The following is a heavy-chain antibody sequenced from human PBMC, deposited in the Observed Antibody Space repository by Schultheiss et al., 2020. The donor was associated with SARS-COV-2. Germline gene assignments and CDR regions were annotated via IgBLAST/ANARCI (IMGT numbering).Heavy chain of an antibody. D-gene: IGHD2-2*02. V-gene: IGHV4-59*12. CDR3: SRVRRRQYQLLYRGHFDY. Sequence: SETLSLTCSVSGGSISSNYWSWIRQPPGKGLEWIGYIYYSGSTNYNPSLKSRVTISVDTSKNQFSLKLSSVTAADTAVYYCSRVRRRQYQLLYRGHFDYWGQGTLVTVSS. CDR1: GGSISSNY. J-gene: IGHJ4*02. CDR2: IYYSGST.